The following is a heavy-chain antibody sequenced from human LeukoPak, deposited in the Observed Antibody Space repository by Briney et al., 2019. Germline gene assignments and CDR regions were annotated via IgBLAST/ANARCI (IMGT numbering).Heavy chain of an antibody. V-gene: IGHV3-30-3*01. J-gene: IGHJ4*02. CDR2: ISYDGSNK. Sequence: GGSLRLSCAASGFTFSSYAMHWVRQAPGKGLEWVAVISYDGSNKYYADSVKGRFTISRDNSKNTLYLQMNSLRAEDTAVYYCARDRVLLLWFGELGGYFGYWGQGTLVTVSS. CDR1: GFTFSSYA. CDR3: ARDRVLLLWFGELGGYFGY. D-gene: IGHD3-10*01.